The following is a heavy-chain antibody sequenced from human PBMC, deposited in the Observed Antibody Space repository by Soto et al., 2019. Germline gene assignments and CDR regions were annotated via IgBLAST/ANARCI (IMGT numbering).Heavy chain of an antibody. CDR3: ARKHPSFYYDSSGYYYSRGYFDY. V-gene: IGHV4-34*01. J-gene: IGHJ4*02. CDR2: INHSGST. Sequence: SETLSLTCAVYGGSFSGYYWSWIRQPPGKGLEWIGEINHSGSTNYNPSLKSRVTISVDTSKNQFSLKLSSVTAADTAVYYCARKHPSFYYDSSGYYYSRGYFDYWGQGTLVTVSS. CDR1: GGSFSGYY. D-gene: IGHD3-22*01.